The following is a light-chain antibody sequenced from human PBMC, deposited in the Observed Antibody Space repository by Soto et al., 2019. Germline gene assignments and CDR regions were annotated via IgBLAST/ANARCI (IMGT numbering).Light chain of an antibody. Sequence: EVVLTQSPATLSLSPGERATLSCRASQSVRSNSAWYQHKPGQPPRLLLYDASNRATGIPGRFSGSGSGTDFTLTISNLEPEDFAVQYCQQRDTWPWTFGQGAKVEI. CDR2: DAS. CDR1: QSVRSN. CDR3: QQRDTWPWT. V-gene: IGKV3-11*01. J-gene: IGKJ1*01.